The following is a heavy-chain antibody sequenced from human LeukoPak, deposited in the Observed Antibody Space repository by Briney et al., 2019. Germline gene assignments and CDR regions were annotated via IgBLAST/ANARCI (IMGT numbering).Heavy chain of an antibody. CDR3: ARVAPYSGYESVDY. CDR2: INHSGST. Sequence: PSETLSLTXAVYGGSFRGYYWSWIRQPPGKGLEWIGEINHSGSTNYNPSLKSRVTISVDTSKNQFSLKLSSVTAADTAVYYCARVAPYSGYESVDYWGQGTLVTVSS. D-gene: IGHD5-12*01. V-gene: IGHV4-34*01. J-gene: IGHJ4*02. CDR1: GGSFRGYY.